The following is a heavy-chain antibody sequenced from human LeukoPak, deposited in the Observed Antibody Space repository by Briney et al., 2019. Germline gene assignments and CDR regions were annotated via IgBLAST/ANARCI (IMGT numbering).Heavy chain of an antibody. J-gene: IGHJ4*02. V-gene: IGHV3-9*01. Sequence: GGSLRLSCAASGFTFDDYAMHWVRQAPGKGLEWVSGISWNSGSIGHADSVKGRFTISRDNSKNTLYLQMNSLRAEDTAVYYCAKDRYSSSSLGIGYFDYWGQGTLVTVSS. D-gene: IGHD6-13*01. CDR2: ISWNSGSI. CDR1: GFTFDDYA. CDR3: AKDRYSSSSLGIGYFDY.